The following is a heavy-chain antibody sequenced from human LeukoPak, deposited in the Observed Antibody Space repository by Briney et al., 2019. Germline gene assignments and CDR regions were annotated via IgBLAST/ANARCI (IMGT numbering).Heavy chain of an antibody. V-gene: IGHV1-8*01. D-gene: IGHD6-6*01. J-gene: IGHJ3*02. Sequence: ASVKVSCKASGYTFTSYDINWVRQATGQGLEWMGWMNPNSGNTGYAQKFQGRVTMTRNTSISTAYMELSRLRSDDTAVYYCASISGSIAARNVPTDAFDIWGQGTMVTVSS. CDR1: GYTFTSYD. CDR3: ASISGSIAARNVPTDAFDI. CDR2: MNPNSGNT.